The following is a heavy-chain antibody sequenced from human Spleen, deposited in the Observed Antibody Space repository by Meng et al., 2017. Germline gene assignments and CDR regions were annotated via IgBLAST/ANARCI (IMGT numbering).Heavy chain of an antibody. D-gene: IGHD2-8*01. Sequence: GESLKISCAASGFTFSSYEMHWVRQAPGKGLEWVSYISGSGTAIYYADSVKGRFTISRDNAKNSLYLQMNSLRAEDTALYYCAREGYCINEICNPQYGMDVWGQGTTVTVSS. V-gene: IGHV3-48*03. CDR1: GFTFSSYE. J-gene: IGHJ6*02. CDR3: AREGYCINEICNPQYGMDV. CDR2: ISGSGTAI.